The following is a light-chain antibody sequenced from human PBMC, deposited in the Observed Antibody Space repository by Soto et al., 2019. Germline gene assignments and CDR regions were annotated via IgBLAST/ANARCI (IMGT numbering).Light chain of an antibody. J-gene: IGKJ1*01. V-gene: IGKV3-15*01. CDR1: QSVNSN. CDR3: QQYHHWPHWT. Sequence: EMVMTQSPATLSVSPGERATLSCRASQSVNSNLAWYQQKPVQAPRLLIYGASTRAPGIPARFGGSGSGTECTLTISSLQSEDFAVYYCQQYHHWPHWTFGQGTKVEIQ. CDR2: GAS.